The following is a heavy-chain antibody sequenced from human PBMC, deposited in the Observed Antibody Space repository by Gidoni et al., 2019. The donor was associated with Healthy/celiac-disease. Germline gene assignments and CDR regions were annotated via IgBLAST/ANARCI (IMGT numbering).Heavy chain of an antibody. J-gene: IGHJ2*01. CDR3: ARSLSPGGHWYFDL. D-gene: IGHD3-16*02. CDR2: ISSNGGST. Sequence: EVQLVESGEGLVQPGGSLRLSCAAYGFTFGSYAMHWVRQAPGKGLEYVSAISSNGGSTYYADSVKGRFTISRDNSKNTLYLQMGSLRAEDMAVYYCARSLSPGGHWYFDLWGRGTLVTVSS. V-gene: IGHV3-64*02. CDR1: GFTFGSYA.